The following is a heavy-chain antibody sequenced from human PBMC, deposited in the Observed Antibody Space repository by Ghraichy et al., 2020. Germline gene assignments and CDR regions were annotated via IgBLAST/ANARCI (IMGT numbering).Heavy chain of an antibody. J-gene: IGHJ6*02. CDR2: IVVGSGNT. CDR3: AADVRRGYSGYDLVYYYGMDV. V-gene: IGHV1-58*02. CDR1: GFTFTSSA. D-gene: IGHD5-12*01. Sequence: SVKVSCKASGFTFTSSAMQWVRQARGQRLEWIGWIVVGSGNTNYAQKFQERVTITRDMSTNTAYMELSSLRSEDTAVYYCAADVRRGYSGYDLVYYYGMDVWGQGTTVTVSS.